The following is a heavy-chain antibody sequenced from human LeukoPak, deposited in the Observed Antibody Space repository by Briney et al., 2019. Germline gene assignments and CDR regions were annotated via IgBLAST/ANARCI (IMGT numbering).Heavy chain of an antibody. Sequence: GGSLRLSCAASGFTFSSYGMHWVRQAPGKGLEWVAVISYDGSNKYDADSVKGRFTICRDNSKNTLYLQMNSLRPEDTAVYYCAKSLVSGSFYYCGMDVWGQGTTVTVSS. J-gene: IGHJ6*02. CDR1: GFTFSSYG. CDR3: AKSLVSGSFYYCGMDV. V-gene: IGHV3-30*18. D-gene: IGHD6-13*01. CDR2: ISYDGSNK.